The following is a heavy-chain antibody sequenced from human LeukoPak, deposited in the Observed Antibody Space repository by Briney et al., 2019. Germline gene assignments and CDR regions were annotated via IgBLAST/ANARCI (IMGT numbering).Heavy chain of an antibody. CDR2: IKQDGSEK. CDR1: GFTFNNYG. D-gene: IGHD3-9*01. J-gene: IGHJ4*02. V-gene: IGHV3-7*01. Sequence: GGSLRLSCAASGFTFNNYGMSWVRQAPGKGLEWVANIKQDGSEKYYVDSVKGRFTISRDNAKNSLYLQMNSLRAEDTAVYYCARGYFDWPEYYFDYWGQGTLVTVSS. CDR3: ARGYFDWPEYYFDY.